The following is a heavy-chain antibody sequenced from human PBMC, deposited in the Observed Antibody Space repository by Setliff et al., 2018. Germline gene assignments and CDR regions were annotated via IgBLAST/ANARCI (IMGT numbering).Heavy chain of an antibody. CDR3: AREQWLDPPGYYYMDV. V-gene: IGHV4-34*12. D-gene: IGHD6-19*01. Sequence: SETLSLTCAVYGGSFSGYYWSWIRQPPGKRLEWIGEIIHSGSTNYNPSLRSRVTISMDTSKNQFSLKLNSVTAADMAVYYCAREQWLDPPGYYYMDVWAKGTTVTVSS. CDR2: IIHSGST. J-gene: IGHJ6*03. CDR1: GGSFSGYY.